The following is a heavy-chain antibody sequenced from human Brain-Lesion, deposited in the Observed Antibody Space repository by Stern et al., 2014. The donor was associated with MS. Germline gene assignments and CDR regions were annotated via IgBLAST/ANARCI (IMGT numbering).Heavy chain of an antibody. CDR2: IYYSGNT. Sequence: QVQLVQSGPGLVKPSETLSLTCTVAGGSVSSTSYAWAWIRQPPGKGLEWIGTIYYSGNTYYSPSLKRRLTISLDTSKNPFSLPLRSVTAADTAVYYCAGEEDIRYCSGGSCTGNWFDPWGQGTLVTVSS. V-gene: IGHV4-39*01. D-gene: IGHD2-15*01. CDR3: AGEEDIRYCSGGSCTGNWFDP. CDR1: GGSVSSTSYA. J-gene: IGHJ5*02.